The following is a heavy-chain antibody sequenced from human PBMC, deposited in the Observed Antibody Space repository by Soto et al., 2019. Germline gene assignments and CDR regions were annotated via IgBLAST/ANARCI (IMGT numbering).Heavy chain of an antibody. V-gene: IGHV4-39*01. CDR1: GDSISSGFYF. CDR3: ARTDIVATMYWFDP. D-gene: IGHD5-12*01. CDR2: IYYSGST. Sequence: SETLSLTCTVSGDSISSGFYFWGWVRQPPGKGLEWIGTIYYSGSTYYTPSLKSRVTISVDTSQNQFSLRLSSVTAADAAMYYCARTDIVATMYWFDPWGQGTLVTVSS. J-gene: IGHJ5*02.